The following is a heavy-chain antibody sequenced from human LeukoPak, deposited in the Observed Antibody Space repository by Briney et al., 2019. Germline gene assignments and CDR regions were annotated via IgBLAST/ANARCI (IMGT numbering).Heavy chain of an antibody. CDR3: ARDGNGPADY. V-gene: IGHV1-18*01. Sequence: ASVKVSCKASGYTFTSYGISWVRQAPGQGLEWMGWISGYSGNTNYAQKLQDRVTMTTDTSTSTVYMELRSLRSGDTAVYYCARDGNGPADYWGQGTLVTVSS. D-gene: IGHD2-8*01. CDR2: ISGYSGNT. CDR1: GYTFTSYG. J-gene: IGHJ4*02.